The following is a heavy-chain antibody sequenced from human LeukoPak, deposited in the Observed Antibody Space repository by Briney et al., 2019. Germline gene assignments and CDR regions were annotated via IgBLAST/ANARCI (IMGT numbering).Heavy chain of an antibody. J-gene: IGHJ3*02. CDR1: RFTFSNHW. V-gene: IGHV3-74*01. CDR2: IDTDGSTT. CDR3: ARTRGNAFDI. Sequence: PGGSLRLSCAASRFTFSNHWMHWVRQAPGKGLVWVSRIDTDGSTTRYADSVKGRFTISRDNAENTLYLQMDSLRAEDTALYYCARTRGNAFDIWGQGTMVTVSS. D-gene: IGHD3-10*01.